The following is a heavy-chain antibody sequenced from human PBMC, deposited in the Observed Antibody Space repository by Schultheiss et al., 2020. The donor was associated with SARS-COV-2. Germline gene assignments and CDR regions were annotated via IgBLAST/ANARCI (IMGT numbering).Heavy chain of an antibody. Sequence: GGSLRLSCAASGFTFSSYAMHWVRQAPGKGLEWVAVISYDGSNKYYADSVKGRFTISRDNSKNTLYLQMNSLRAEDTAVYYCAKDAQTAMVSYYYGMDVWGQGTTVTVSS. D-gene: IGHD5-18*01. V-gene: IGHV3-30*04. J-gene: IGHJ6*02. CDR2: ISYDGSNK. CDR3: AKDAQTAMVSYYYGMDV. CDR1: GFTFSSYA.